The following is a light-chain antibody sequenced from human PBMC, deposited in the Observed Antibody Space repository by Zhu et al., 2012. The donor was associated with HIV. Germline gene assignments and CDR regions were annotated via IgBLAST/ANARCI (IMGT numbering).Light chain of an antibody. Sequence: IVLTQSPATLSLSPGERATLSCRASQSVGSKLAWYQQRRGQAPRLLIYDASTRATGIPTRFSGSGSGTEFTLTISNMQSEDFAVYYCQQYSDWPPWTFGLGTKVEIK. CDR2: DAS. CDR3: QQYSDWPPWT. CDR1: QSVGSK. J-gene: IGKJ1*01. V-gene: IGKV3-15*01.